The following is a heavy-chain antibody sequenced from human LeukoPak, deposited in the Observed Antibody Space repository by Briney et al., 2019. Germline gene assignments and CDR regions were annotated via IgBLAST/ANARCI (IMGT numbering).Heavy chain of an antibody. D-gene: IGHD3/OR15-3a*01. CDR3: ARQTGSGLFTLP. CDR2: INHSGST. Sequence: SSQSLSLTCAVYGGSLSGYYWSWIRQPPGKGLEWSGEINHSGSTNYKSSLKSRVTISVDTSKNQISLRLTSVTAADTAMYYCARQTGSGLFTLPGGQGTLVTVSS. CDR1: GGSLSGYY. V-gene: IGHV4-34*01. J-gene: IGHJ4*02.